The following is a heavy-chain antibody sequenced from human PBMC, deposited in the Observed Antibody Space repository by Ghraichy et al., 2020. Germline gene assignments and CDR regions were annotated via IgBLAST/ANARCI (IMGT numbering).Heavy chain of an antibody. Sequence: SVKVSCKASGGTFSSYAISWVRQAPGQGLEWMGRIIPILGIANYAQKFQGRVTITADKSTSTAYMELSSLRSEDTAVYYCARAQGSVRNYGMDVWGQGTTVTVSS. CDR3: ARAQGSVRNYGMDV. CDR2: IIPILGIA. V-gene: IGHV1-69*04. CDR1: GGTFSSYA. D-gene: IGHD5/OR15-5a*01. J-gene: IGHJ6*02.